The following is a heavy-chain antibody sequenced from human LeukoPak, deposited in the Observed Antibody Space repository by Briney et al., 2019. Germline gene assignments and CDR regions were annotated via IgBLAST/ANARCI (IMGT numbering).Heavy chain of an antibody. Sequence: ASVKVSCKASGYTFTGYYIHWVRQAPGQGLEWMGWINPKSGGTKYAQKFQGRVTMAGDTSTSTAYMELNSLISDDTAVYYCARGSGFGESTFDYWGQGTLVTVSS. CDR2: INPKSGGT. J-gene: IGHJ4*02. D-gene: IGHD3-10*01. CDR1: GYTFTGYY. V-gene: IGHV1-2*02. CDR3: ARGSGFGESTFDY.